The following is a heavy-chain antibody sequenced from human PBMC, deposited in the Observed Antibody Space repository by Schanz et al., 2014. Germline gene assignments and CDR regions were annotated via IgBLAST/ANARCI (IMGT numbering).Heavy chain of an antibody. V-gene: IGHV3-23*01. CDR1: GFTFSNHA. Sequence: EVHLLESGGGLVQPGGSLRLSCAASGFTFSNHALSWVRQTPGKGLEWVSVISGSGVTIYYADSVKGRFTISRDNSKNTLYLQMNSLRAEDTAVYYCMAMGRNTSHYFDHWGQGTLVTVSS. D-gene: IGHD1-1*01. J-gene: IGHJ4*02. CDR3: MAMGRNTSHYFDH. CDR2: ISGSGVTI.